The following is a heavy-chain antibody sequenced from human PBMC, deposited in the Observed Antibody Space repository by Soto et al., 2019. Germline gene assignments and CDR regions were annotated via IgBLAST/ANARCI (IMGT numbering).Heavy chain of an antibody. CDR1: GFTFSSYG. CDR3: AKDPGVLRYFDWILYGMDV. Sequence: QVQLVESGGGVVQPGRSLRLSCAASGFTFSSYGMHWVRQAPGKGLEWVAVISYDGSNKYYADSVKGRFTISRDNSKNTLYLQMNSLRAEDTPVYYCAKDPGVLRYFDWILYGMDVWGQGTTVTVSS. V-gene: IGHV3-30*18. D-gene: IGHD3-9*01. J-gene: IGHJ6*02. CDR2: ISYDGSNK.